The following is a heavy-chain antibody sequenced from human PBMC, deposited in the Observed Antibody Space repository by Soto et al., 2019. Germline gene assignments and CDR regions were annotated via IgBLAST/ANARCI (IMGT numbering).Heavy chain of an antibody. CDR2: IIPIFGTA. J-gene: IGHJ4*02. CDR1: GGTFSSYA. D-gene: IGHD5-18*01. V-gene: IGHV1-69*01. Sequence: QVQLVQSGAEVKKPGSSVKVSCKASGGTFSSYAIIWVRQAPGQGLEWLGGIIPIFGTANYAQKFQGRVTITADESTGTDYVELSSLRSEDTAVYYCARDERGVVDTAMATLGYWGQGTLVTVSS. CDR3: ARDERGVVDTAMATLGY.